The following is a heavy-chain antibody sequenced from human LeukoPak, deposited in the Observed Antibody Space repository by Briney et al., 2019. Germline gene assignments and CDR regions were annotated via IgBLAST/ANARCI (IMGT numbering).Heavy chain of an antibody. Sequence: ASVKVSCKASGGTFTSYYMHWVRQAPGQGLEWMGIINPSGGSTSYAQKFQGRVTMTRDTSTSTVYMELSSLRSEDTAVYYCARGPPYGSGSYQSWRDIDIANWFDPWGQGTLVTVSS. V-gene: IGHV1-46*01. CDR1: GGTFTSYY. D-gene: IGHD3-10*01. CDR3: ARGPPYGSGSYQSWRDIDIANWFDP. CDR2: INPSGGST. J-gene: IGHJ5*02.